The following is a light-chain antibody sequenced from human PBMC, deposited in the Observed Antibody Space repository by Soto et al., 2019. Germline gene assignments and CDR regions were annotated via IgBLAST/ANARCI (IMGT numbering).Light chain of an antibody. J-gene: IGKJ2*01. Sequence: DIQVTQSPSSLSASVGARVEITCRASQSITTYLNWYQQKPGKAPHLVVKSASTLQDGVPSRFSGSGSGTDFALTISSLQPEDLGTYYCQQSYSIPHTFGQGTKLEIK. V-gene: IGKV1-39*01. CDR1: QSITTY. CDR3: QQSYSIPHT. CDR2: SAS.